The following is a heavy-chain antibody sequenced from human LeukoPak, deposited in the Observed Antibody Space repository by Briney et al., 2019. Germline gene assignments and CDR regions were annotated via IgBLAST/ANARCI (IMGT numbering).Heavy chain of an antibody. CDR2: IKQDGSEK. V-gene: IGHV3-7*01. D-gene: IGHD3-22*01. CDR1: GFTFSSYW. Sequence: GGSLRLSCAASGFTFSSYWMSWVRQAPGKGLEWVANIKQDGSEKYYVDSVKGRFTISRDNAKNSLYLQMNSLRAEDTAVYYCARSRNYYYDSSGLAAFDIWGQGTMVTVSS. J-gene: IGHJ3*02. CDR3: ARSRNYYYDSSGLAAFDI.